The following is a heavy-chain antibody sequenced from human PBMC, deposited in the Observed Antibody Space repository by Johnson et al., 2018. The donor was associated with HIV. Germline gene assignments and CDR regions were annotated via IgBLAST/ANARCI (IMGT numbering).Heavy chain of an antibody. V-gene: IGHV3-30*19. CDR2: MSYDGSNK. CDR3: SRANAHLGIGAVDI. J-gene: IGHJ3*02. Sequence: QVQLVESGGGVVQPGRSLRLSCAASGFTFSSYGMHWVRQAPGKGLEWVAVMSYDGSNKYYADSVKGRFTISRDNAKNTLYLQMNSLRAEDTAVYYCSRANAHLGIGAVDIWGQGTMVTVSS. CDR1: GFTFSSYG. D-gene: IGHD7-27*01.